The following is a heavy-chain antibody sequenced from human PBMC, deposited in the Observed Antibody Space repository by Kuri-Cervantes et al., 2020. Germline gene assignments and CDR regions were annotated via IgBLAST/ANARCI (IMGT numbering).Heavy chain of an antibody. CDR3: ARDKTGGPKGVFDY. CDR2: INSDGSST. J-gene: IGHJ4*02. CDR1: GFTFSSYW. D-gene: IGHD2-15*01. V-gene: IGHV3-74*01. Sequence: GGSLRLSCAASGFTFSSYWMHWVRQAPGKGLVWVSRINSDGSSTSYADSVKGRFTISRDNSKNTLYLQMNSLRAEDTAVYYCARDKTGGPKGVFDYWGQGTLVTVSS.